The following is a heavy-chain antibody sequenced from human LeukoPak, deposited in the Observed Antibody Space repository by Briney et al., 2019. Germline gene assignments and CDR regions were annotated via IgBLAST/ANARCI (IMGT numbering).Heavy chain of an antibody. Sequence: SETLSLTCTVSGASISGPSWNWIRQPPGKGLGWIGRIYYSGATNYNPSLKGRVTMSIDTSKNQFSLKLSSVTAADTAVYYCARRPVEMAAIREDNWLDPWGQGTLVTVSS. D-gene: IGHD5-24*01. CDR1: GASISGPS. V-gene: IGHV4-59*08. J-gene: IGHJ5*02. CDR3: ARRPVEMAAIREDNWLDP. CDR2: IYYSGAT.